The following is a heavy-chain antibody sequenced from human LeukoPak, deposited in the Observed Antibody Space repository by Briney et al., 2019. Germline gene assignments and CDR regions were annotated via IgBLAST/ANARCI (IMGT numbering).Heavy chain of an antibody. CDR3: ARMPLRKVGANPTFDY. J-gene: IGHJ4*02. CDR1: GGSISSSSYY. V-gene: IGHV4-39*01. D-gene: IGHD1-26*01. Sequence: SETLSLTCTVSGGSISSSSYYWGWIRQPPGKGLEWIGSIYYSGSTYYNPSLKSRVTISVDTSKNQFSLKLSSVTAADTAVYYGARMPLRKVGANPTFDYWGQGTLVTVSS. CDR2: IYYSGST.